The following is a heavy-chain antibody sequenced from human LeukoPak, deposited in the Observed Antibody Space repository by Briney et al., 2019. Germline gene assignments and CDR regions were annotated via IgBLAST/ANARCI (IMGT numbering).Heavy chain of an antibody. D-gene: IGHD4-17*01. CDR1: GGTFSSYA. V-gene: IGHV1-69*06. CDR3: ARDYPGYGDYVFLYYYGMDV. CDR2: IIPIFGTA. J-gene: IGHJ6*04. Sequence: EASVKVSCKASGGTFSSYAISWVRQAPGQGLEWMGGIIPIFGTANYAQKFQGRVTITADKSTSTAYMELSSLRSEDTAVYYCARDYPGYGDYVFLYYYGMDVWGKGTTVTVSS.